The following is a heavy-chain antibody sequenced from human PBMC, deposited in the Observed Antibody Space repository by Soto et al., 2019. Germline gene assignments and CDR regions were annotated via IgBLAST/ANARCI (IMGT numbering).Heavy chain of an antibody. CDR1: GGSISSYY. D-gene: IGHD6-13*01. CDR2: IYYSGST. Sequence: QVQLQESGPGLVKPSETLSLTCTVSGGSISSYYWSWIRQPPGKGLEWIGYIYYSGSTNYNPSLNSRVTITVDTSKNPFSLKLSSVTAADTDVYCCARRWVGSSSWYNWFDPWGQGTLVTVSS. J-gene: IGHJ5*02. CDR3: ARRWVGSSSWYNWFDP. V-gene: IGHV4-59*08.